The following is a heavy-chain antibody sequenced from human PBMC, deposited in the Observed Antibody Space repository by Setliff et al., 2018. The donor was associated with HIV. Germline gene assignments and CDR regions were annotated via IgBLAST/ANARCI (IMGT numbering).Heavy chain of an antibody. CDR1: GFDFRNTA. V-gene: IGHV3-33*07. Sequence: QTGGSLRLSCEASGFDFRNTAMYWVRQSPGNGLEWVAGIWYDGTNAEYLDSVKGRFTISRDNSERTVYLEMNGVGVEDTAVYYCLKGVVATFFYYMDVWGKGTTVTVSS. D-gene: IGHD3-3*01. J-gene: IGHJ6*03. CDR3: LKGVVATFFYYMDV. CDR2: IWYDGTNA.